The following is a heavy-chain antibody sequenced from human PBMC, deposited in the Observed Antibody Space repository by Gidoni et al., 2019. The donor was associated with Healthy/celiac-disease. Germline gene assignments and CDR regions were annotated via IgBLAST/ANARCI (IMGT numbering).Heavy chain of an antibody. D-gene: IGHD6-19*01. CDR3: TRASDPSNAVAGLWWFDP. CDR2: IRSKANSYAT. V-gene: IGHV3-73*02. Sequence: EVQLVESGGGLVQPGGSLKLSCAASGFTLSGSALHWVRQASGKGLEWVGRIRSKANSYATAYAASVKGRFTISRDDSKNTAYLQMNSLKTEDTAVYYCTRASDPSNAVAGLWWFDPWGQGTLVTVSS. CDR1: GFTLSGSA. J-gene: IGHJ5*02.